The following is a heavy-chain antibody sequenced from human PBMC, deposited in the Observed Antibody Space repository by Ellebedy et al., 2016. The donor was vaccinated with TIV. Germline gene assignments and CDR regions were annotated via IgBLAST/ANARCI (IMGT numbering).Heavy chain of an antibody. D-gene: IGHD6-19*01. J-gene: IGHJ4*02. CDR3: VRDGSGWSGDY. Sequence: GGSLRLSCAASGFTFSTFGFHWVRQVPGKGLEWVALMSSDGTKGYYADSMKGRFTVSRDNSKNTVYLQVNSLRAEDTAVYYCVRDGSGWSGDYWGRGALVTVSS. V-gene: IGHV3-33*05. CDR1: GFTFSTFG. CDR2: MSSDGTKG.